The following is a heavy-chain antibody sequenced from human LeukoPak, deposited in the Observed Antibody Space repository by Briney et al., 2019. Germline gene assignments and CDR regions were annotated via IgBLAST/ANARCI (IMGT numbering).Heavy chain of an antibody. CDR2: ISWNSGSI. V-gene: IGHV3-9*01. J-gene: IGHJ4*02. D-gene: IGHD3-22*01. CDR1: GFTFDDYA. Sequence: GGSLRLSCAASGFTFDDYAMHWVRQAPGKGLEWVSGISWNSGSIGYADSVKGRFTISRDNSKNTLYLQMNSLRAEDTAVYYCAKAQRVDYYDSSGYYYGNYWGQGALVTVSS. CDR3: AKAQRVDYYDSSGYYYGNY.